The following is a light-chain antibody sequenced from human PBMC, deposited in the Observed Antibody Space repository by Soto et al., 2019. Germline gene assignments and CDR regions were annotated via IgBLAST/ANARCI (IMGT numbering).Light chain of an antibody. V-gene: IGLV2-23*01. CDR2: EGS. CDR3: CSYAGSSTFLV. Sequence: SVLTQPASVSGSPGQSITISCTGTSSVVGSYNLVSWYQQHPGKAPKLMIYEGSKRPSGVSNRFSGSKSGNTASPTISGLQAEDEADYYCCSYAGSSTFLVFGGGTQLTVL. CDR1: SSVVGSYNL. J-gene: IGLJ2*01.